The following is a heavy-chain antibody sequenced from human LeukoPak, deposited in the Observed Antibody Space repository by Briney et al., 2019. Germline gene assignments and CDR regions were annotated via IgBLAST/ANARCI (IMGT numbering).Heavy chain of an antibody. D-gene: IGHD3-3*01. CDR3: ARGGYYVFWSGKGNNWFDP. CDR1: GGSFSGYY. Sequence: SETLSLTCAVYGGSFSGYYWSWIRQPPGKGLEWIGEINHSGSTNYNPSLKSRVTISVDTSKNQFSLKLSSVTAADTAVYYCARGGYYVFWSGKGNNWFDPWGQGTLVTVSS. V-gene: IGHV4-34*01. J-gene: IGHJ5*02. CDR2: INHSGST.